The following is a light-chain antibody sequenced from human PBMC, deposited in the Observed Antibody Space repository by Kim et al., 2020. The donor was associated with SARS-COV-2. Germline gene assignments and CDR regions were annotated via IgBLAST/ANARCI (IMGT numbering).Light chain of an antibody. CDR3: QQTYSTPFT. Sequence: ASVGDRVTITCRASQSIRSYLNWDQQKPGKAPNLLIYAASSLQSGVPSRFSGSGSGTDFILTISSLQPEDFASYYCQQTYSTPFTFGGGTKVDIK. V-gene: IGKV1-39*01. J-gene: IGKJ4*01. CDR1: QSIRSY. CDR2: AAS.